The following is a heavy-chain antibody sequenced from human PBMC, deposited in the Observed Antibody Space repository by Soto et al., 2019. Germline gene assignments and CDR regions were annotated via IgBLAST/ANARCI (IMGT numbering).Heavy chain of an antibody. CDR3: ARATPAGSADF. Sequence: SETLSLTCTVSGGSNIRDGYYWSWIRQHPGKGLEWIAYISYSGSSYSNPSLKSRVTISADTSENQFSLRLTSVTAADTAVYFCARATPAGSADFWGQGTLVTV. V-gene: IGHV4-31*03. CDR2: ISYSGSS. D-gene: IGHD2-2*01. CDR1: GGSNIRDGYY. J-gene: IGHJ4*02.